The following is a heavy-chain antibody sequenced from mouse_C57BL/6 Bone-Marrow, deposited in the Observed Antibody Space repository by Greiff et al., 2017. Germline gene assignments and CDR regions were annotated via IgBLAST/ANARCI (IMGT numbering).Heavy chain of an antibody. CDR2: IDPSDSYT. Sequence: VQLQQPGAELVKPGASVKLSCKASGYTFTSYWMQWVKQRPGQGLEWIGEIDPSDSYTNYNQKFKGKATLTVYTSANTAYMQLSSLTSEDSAVYYCARCGYDSYAMDYWGQGTSGTVSS. D-gene: IGHD2-2*01. CDR3: ARCGYDSYAMDY. J-gene: IGHJ4*01. V-gene: IGHV1-50*01. CDR1: GYTFTSYW.